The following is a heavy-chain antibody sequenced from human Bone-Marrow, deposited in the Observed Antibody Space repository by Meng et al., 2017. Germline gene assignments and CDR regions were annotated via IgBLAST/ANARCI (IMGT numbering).Heavy chain of an antibody. V-gene: IGHV3-23*01. Sequence: GESLKISCAASGFTFSSYAMSWVRQAPGKGLEWVSAISGSGGSTYYADSVKGRFTISRDNSKNTLYLQMNSLRAEDTAVYYCARPRTMTLDYWGQGTLVIVSS. D-gene: IGHD3-22*01. J-gene: IGHJ4*02. CDR3: ARPRTMTLDY. CDR2: ISGSGGST. CDR1: GFTFSSYA.